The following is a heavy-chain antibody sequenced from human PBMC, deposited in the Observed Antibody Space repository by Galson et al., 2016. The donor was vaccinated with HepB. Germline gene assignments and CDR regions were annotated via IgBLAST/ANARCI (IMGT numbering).Heavy chain of an antibody. CDR1: GFTFSSYA. V-gene: IGHV3-23*01. D-gene: IGHD1-1*01. J-gene: IGHJ6*02. CDR3: ARRTTGTIWSVDI. CDR2: LSGSGGST. Sequence: SLRLSCAASGFTFSSYAMNWVRQAPGKGLEWVSTLSGSGGSTYYADSVKGRFTISRDNSKSTVYLQMDSLRAEETAVYYCARRTTGTIWSVDIWGQGTTVTVSS.